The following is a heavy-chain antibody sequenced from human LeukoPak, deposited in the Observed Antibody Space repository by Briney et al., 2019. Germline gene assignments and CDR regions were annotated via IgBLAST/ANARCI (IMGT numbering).Heavy chain of an antibody. CDR3: ASCQAGGSCYSGDLDY. Sequence: SETLSLTCTVSGGSISSYYWSWIRQPPGKGLEWIGEINHSGSTNYDPSLKSRVTISVDTSKNQFSLKLSSVTAADTAVYYCASCQAGGSCYSGDLDYWGQGTLVTVSS. CDR2: INHSGST. V-gene: IGHV4-34*01. D-gene: IGHD2-15*01. CDR1: GGSISSYY. J-gene: IGHJ4*02.